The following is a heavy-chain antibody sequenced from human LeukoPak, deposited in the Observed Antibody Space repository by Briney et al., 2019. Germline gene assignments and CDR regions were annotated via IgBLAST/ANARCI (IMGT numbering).Heavy chain of an antibody. Sequence: ASVKVSCKASGGTFSNYAFSWVRQAPGQGLEWMGRIIPILGVGTYARRSQGRVAITADKSTSTAYMELTSLKSEDTAVYYCAGSDDYVWGNSRYGSFHFWGQGTKVTVSS. J-gene: IGHJ3*01. CDR2: IIPILGVG. D-gene: IGHD3-16*02. CDR1: GGTFSNYA. V-gene: IGHV1-69*04. CDR3: AGSDDYVWGNSRYGSFHF.